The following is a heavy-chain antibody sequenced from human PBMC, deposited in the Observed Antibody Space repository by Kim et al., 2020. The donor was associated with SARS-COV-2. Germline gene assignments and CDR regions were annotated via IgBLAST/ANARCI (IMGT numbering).Heavy chain of an antibody. D-gene: IGHD3-10*01. V-gene: IGHV4-39*01. Sequence: SETLSLTYTVSGGSIRSSTHYWAWIRQTPGKGLEWIGNIFHSGSGYDNPSLKSRVAISVDTSKNQLSLTLSSVTAADTAVYYCARQTWFWYFDLWGRGTL. CDR1: GGSIRSSTHY. CDR2: IFHSGSG. CDR3: ARQTWFWYFDL. J-gene: IGHJ2*01.